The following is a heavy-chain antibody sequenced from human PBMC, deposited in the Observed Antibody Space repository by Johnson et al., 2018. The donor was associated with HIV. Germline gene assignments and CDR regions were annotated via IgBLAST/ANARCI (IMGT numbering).Heavy chain of an antibody. CDR3: ANDGPCLQSQRDAFDI. V-gene: IGHV3-7*01. Sequence: MLLVESGGGLVQPGGSLRLSCAASGFTFSSYWMSWVRQAPGKGLEWVANIKQDGSEKYYVHSVKGRFTISRDNAKNSLYLQLNSLRPDDTAVYYWANDGPCLQSQRDAFDIWGQGTMVTFSS. J-gene: IGHJ3*02. CDR2: IKQDGSEK. CDR1: GFTFSSYW. D-gene: IGHD5-24*01.